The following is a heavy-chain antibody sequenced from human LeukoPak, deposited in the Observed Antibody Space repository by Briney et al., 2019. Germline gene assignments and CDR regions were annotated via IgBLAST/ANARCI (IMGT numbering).Heavy chain of an antibody. D-gene: IGHD5-18*01. J-gene: IGHJ5*02. V-gene: IGHV4-39*07. Sequence: ASETLSLTCTVSGGSISSSPYYWGWIRQPPGKGLEWIGSIYYSGTTHYNPSLESRVTISVDTSKNQFSLKLASVTAADTAIYYCAKGAGGSSYYNWFDPWGQGTLVTVSS. CDR1: GGSISSSPYY. CDR2: IYYSGTT. CDR3: AKGAGGSSYYNWFDP.